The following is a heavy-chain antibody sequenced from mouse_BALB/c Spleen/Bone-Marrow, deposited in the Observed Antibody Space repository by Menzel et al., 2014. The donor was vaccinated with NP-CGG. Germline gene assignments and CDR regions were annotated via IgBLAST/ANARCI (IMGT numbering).Heavy chain of an antibody. D-gene: IGHD2-3*01. Sequence: DVMLVESGGGLVQPGGSLRLSCTTSGFTFFDYYMNWVRQPPGKALEWLGFIRNRANGYTTEFSASVKGRFTISRDNSQSILYLQINTLRAEDSATYYCARYDGYSDNAMDYWGQGTSVTVSS. CDR3: ARYDGYSDNAMDY. CDR1: GFTFFDYY. J-gene: IGHJ4*01. CDR2: IRNRANGYTT. V-gene: IGHV7-3*02.